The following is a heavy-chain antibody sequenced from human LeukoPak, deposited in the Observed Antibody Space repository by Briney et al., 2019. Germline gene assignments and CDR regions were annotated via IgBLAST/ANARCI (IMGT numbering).Heavy chain of an antibody. D-gene: IGHD4-23*01. CDR3: ARGIGGPDY. Sequence: GGSLRLSCAASGFTFSSYDMTWVRQAPGKGLEWVSVISVGGGSTAYANSVKGRFTISRDNSKSTLYLQMNSLRAEDTAVYYCARGIGGPDYWGRGILVTVSS. V-gene: IGHV3-23*01. J-gene: IGHJ4*02. CDR1: GFTFSSYD. CDR2: ISVGGGST.